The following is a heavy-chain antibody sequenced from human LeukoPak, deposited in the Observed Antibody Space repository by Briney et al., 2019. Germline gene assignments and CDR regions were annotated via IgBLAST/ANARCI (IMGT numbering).Heavy chain of an antibody. CDR3: AKDPPGDSSGWSEYFQH. J-gene: IGHJ1*01. Sequence: LAGGSLRLSCAASGFTVSNTFMTWVRQAPGKGLEWVSVIYSGGTTYYADSVKGRFTISRDNSKNTLYLQMNSLRAEDTAVYYCAKDPPGDSSGWSEYFQHWGQGTLVTVSS. CDR2: IYSGGTT. V-gene: IGHV3-53*01. CDR1: GFTVSNTF. D-gene: IGHD6-19*01.